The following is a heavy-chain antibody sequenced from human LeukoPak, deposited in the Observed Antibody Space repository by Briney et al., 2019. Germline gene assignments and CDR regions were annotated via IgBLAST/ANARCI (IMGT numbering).Heavy chain of an antibody. V-gene: IGHV4-39*01. CDR3: ARQGGYTYGPQFDY. CDR1: GGSISSSSYY. Sequence: SETLSLTCTVSGGSISSSSYYWGWIRQPPGKGLEWIGSIYDSGSTYYNPSLKSRFTISVDTPKNQFYLKLSSVTAADTAVYYCARQGGYTYGPQFDYWGQGTLVTVSS. D-gene: IGHD5-18*01. CDR2: IYDSGST. J-gene: IGHJ4*02.